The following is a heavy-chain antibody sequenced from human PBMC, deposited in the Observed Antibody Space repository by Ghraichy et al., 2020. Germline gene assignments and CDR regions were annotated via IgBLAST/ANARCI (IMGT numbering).Heavy chain of an antibody. V-gene: IGHV1-2*02. D-gene: IGHD4-17*01. J-gene: IGHJ5*02. CDR2: INPNSGGT. Sequence: ASVKVSCKASGYTFTGYYMHWVRQAPGQGLEWMGWINPNSGGTNYAQKFQGRVTMTRDTSISTAYMELSRLRSDDTAVYYCARDRDALFTVTTGWFDPWGQGTLVTVSS. CDR3: ARDRDALFTVTTGWFDP. CDR1: GYTFTGYY.